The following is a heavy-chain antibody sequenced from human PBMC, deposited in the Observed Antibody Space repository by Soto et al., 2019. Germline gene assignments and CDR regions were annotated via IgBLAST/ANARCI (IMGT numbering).Heavy chain of an antibody. V-gene: IGHV4-31*03. CDR2: IYYSGST. Sequence: QVQLQESGPGLVKPSQTLSLTCTVSGGSIRSSGYYWSWIRQHPGKGLEWIGYIYYSGSTYYNPSLKSRVSISVDTSKNQFSLKLSSVTAADTAVYYCARKSGYDDGEAEYYFDFWGQGTLVTVSS. CDR1: GGSIRSSGYY. CDR3: ARKSGYDDGEAEYYFDF. J-gene: IGHJ4*02. D-gene: IGHD5-12*01.